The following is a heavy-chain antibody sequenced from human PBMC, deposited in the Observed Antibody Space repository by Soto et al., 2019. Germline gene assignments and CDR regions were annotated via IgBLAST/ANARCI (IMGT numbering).Heavy chain of an antibody. D-gene: IGHD3-3*01. J-gene: IGHJ6*02. Sequence: QVQLVESGGGVVQPGRSLRLSCAASGFTFSSYGMHWVRQAPGKGLEWVAVIWYDGSNKYYADSVKGRFTISRDNSKNTLYQQMNRLRAEDTAVYYCARGGGAIFGVVITSYYYYGMDVWGQGTTVTVSS. CDR1: GFTFSSYG. V-gene: IGHV3-33*01. CDR2: IWYDGSNK. CDR3: ARGGGAIFGVVITSYYYYGMDV.